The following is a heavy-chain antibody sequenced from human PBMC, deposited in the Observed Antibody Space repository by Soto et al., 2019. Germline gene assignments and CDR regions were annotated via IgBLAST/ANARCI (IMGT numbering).Heavy chain of an antibody. V-gene: IGHV3-30*03. Sequence: GGSLRLSCAASGFTFSSYGMHWVRQAPGKGLEWVAVISYDGSNKYYADSVKGRFTISRDNSKNTLYLQMNSLRAEDTAVYYCARDRLEGNDAFDIWGQGTMVTV. CDR3: ARDRLEGNDAFDI. D-gene: IGHD1-1*01. CDR1: GFTFSSYG. CDR2: ISYDGSNK. J-gene: IGHJ3*02.